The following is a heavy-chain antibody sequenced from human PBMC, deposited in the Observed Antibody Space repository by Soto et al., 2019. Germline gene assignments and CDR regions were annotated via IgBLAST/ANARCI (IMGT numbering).Heavy chain of an antibody. CDR1: GCTVTSYG. D-gene: IGHD3-3*01. Sequence: ASVKVSCKASGCTVTSYGISWVRQAPGQGLEWMAWISPYNGNTNYAQKLQGRVTMTTDTSTSTAYMELRSLRSDDTAVYYCARDLTDFWSDYPSPNWFDPWGQGTPVTVSS. CDR3: ARDLTDFWSDYPSPNWFDP. J-gene: IGHJ5*02. V-gene: IGHV1-18*01. CDR2: ISPYNGNT.